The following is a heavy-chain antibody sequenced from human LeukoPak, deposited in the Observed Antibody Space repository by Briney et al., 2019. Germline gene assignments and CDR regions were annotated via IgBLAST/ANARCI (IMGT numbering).Heavy chain of an antibody. J-gene: IGHJ4*02. CDR2: INPNSGGT. Sequence: ASVKVSCKASGGTFSSYAISWVRQAPGQGLEWMGWINPNSGGTNYAQKFQGRVTMTRDTSISTAYMELSRLRSDDTAVYYCARDQPRLAAAFDYWGQGTLVTVSS. CDR1: GGTFSSYA. CDR3: ARDQPRLAAAFDY. D-gene: IGHD6-13*01. V-gene: IGHV1-2*02.